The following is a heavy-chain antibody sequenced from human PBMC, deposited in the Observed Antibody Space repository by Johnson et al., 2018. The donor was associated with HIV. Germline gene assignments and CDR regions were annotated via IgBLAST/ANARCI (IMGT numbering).Heavy chain of an antibody. CDR3: ARDTDDFWSGEGAFDI. Sequence: QMQLVESGGGVVQPGRSLRLSCAASGFAFSNYGMHWVRKAPGKGLEWVAVISFDGSHKYYTDSVKGLSTISRDNSRNTLNLQMNNLRAEDTGVYYCARDTDDFWSGEGAFDIWGQGTMVTVSS. CDR1: GFAFSNYG. D-gene: IGHD3-3*01. J-gene: IGHJ3*02. V-gene: IGHV3-30*03. CDR2: ISFDGSHK.